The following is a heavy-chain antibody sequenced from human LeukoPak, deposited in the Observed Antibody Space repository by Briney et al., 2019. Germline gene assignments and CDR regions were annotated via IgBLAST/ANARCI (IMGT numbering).Heavy chain of an antibody. Sequence: ASVKVSCKASGYTFTGYYMHWVRQAPGQGLEWMGWINPNSGGTNYAQKFQGRATMTRDTSISTAYMELSRLRSDDTAVYYCARSYCSSTSCYGGWFDPWGQGTLVTVSS. D-gene: IGHD2-2*01. CDR1: GYTFTGYY. V-gene: IGHV1-2*02. CDR2: INPNSGGT. CDR3: ARSYCSSTSCYGGWFDP. J-gene: IGHJ5*02.